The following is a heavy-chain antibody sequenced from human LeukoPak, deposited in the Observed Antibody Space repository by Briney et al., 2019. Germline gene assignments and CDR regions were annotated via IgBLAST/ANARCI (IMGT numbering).Heavy chain of an antibody. CDR2: INPNSGGT. Sequence: ASVKVPCKASGYTFTGYCMHWVRQAPGQGLEWMGWINPNSGGTNYAQKFQGRVTMTRDTSISTAYMELSRLRSDDTAVYYCARDLYCSSTSCYNWFDPWGQGTLVTVSS. CDR1: GYTFTGYC. D-gene: IGHD2-2*01. J-gene: IGHJ5*02. V-gene: IGHV1-2*02. CDR3: ARDLYCSSTSCYNWFDP.